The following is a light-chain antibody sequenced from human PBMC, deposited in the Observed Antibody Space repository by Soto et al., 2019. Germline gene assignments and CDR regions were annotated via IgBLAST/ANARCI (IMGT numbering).Light chain of an antibody. J-gene: IGLJ1*01. Sequence: QSVLTPPGSVSGSPGQSITISCTGTSSDVGSYNLVSWYQQHPGKAPKLMIYEVSKRPSGVSNRFSGSKSGNTASLTISGLQAEDEADYYCCSYAGSSTLVFGTGTKVTVL. CDR3: CSYAGSSTLV. V-gene: IGLV2-23*02. CDR1: SSDVGSYNL. CDR2: EVS.